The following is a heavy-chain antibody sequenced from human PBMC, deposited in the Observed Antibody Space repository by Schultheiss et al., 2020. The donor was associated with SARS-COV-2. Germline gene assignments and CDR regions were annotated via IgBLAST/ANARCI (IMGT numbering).Heavy chain of an antibody. CDR2: IKSKTDGGTT. Sequence: GGSLRLSCAASGFTFSNAWMSWVRQAPGKGLEWVGRIKSKTDGGTTDYAAPVKGRFTISRDDSKNTLYLQMNSLKTEDTAVYYCTTDPLRIAVNSRWFDPWGQGTLVTVSS. V-gene: IGHV3-15*01. J-gene: IGHJ5*02. CDR1: GFTFSNAW. D-gene: IGHD6-19*01. CDR3: TTDPLRIAVNSRWFDP.